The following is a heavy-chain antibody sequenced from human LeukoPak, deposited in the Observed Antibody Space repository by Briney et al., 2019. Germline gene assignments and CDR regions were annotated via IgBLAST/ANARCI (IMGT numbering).Heavy chain of an antibody. V-gene: IGHV3-23*01. J-gene: IGHJ4*02. CDR2: ISGSGGST. D-gene: IGHD3-10*01. CDR3: AKVGPYITMVRGVIIEDY. CDR1: GFTFSSYA. Sequence: GGSLRLSCAASGFTFSSYAMSWVRQAPGKGLEWVSAISGSGGSTCYADSVKGRFTISRDNSKNTLYLQMNSLRAEDTAVYYCAKVGPYITMVRGVIIEDYWGQGTLVTVSS.